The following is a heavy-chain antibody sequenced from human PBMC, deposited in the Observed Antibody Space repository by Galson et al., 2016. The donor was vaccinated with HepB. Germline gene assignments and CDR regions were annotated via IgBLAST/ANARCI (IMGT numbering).Heavy chain of an antibody. CDR1: DGSIGGYY. V-gene: IGHV4-59*01. D-gene: IGHD3-10*01. J-gene: IGHJ2*01. CDR3: ARAQGRDWYLDL. CDR2: IHYSGST. Sequence: SETLSLTCTVSDGSIGGYYWNWIRQSPGEGLEWIGYIHYSGSTNYKSSLKSRVTISMDTSKNQFSLNLRSVTAADTAVYFCARAQGRDWYLDLWGRGTLATVSS.